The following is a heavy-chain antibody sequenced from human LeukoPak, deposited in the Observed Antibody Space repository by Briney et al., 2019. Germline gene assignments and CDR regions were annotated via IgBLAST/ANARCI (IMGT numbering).Heavy chain of an antibody. J-gene: IGHJ4*02. CDR2: INHSGST. CDR3: ARGPPYYDILTGSDY. D-gene: IGHD3-9*01. V-gene: IGHV4-34*01. Sequence: SETLSLTCAAYGGSFSGYYWSWIRQPPGKGLEWIGEINHSGSTNYNPSLKSRVTISVDTSKNQFSLKLSSVTAADTAVYYCARGPPYYDILTGSDYWGQGTLVTVSS. CDR1: GGSFSGYY.